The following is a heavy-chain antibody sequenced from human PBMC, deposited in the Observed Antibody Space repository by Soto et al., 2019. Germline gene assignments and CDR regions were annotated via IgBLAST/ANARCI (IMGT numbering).Heavy chain of an antibody. Sequence: LCGGSISSGGYYWSWIRQHPGKGLEWIGYIYYSGGTYYNPSLKSRVTISVDTSKNQFSLKLSSVTAADTAVYYCARWVGATSFDYWGQGTLVTVSS. J-gene: IGHJ4*02. CDR1: GGSISSGGYY. CDR2: IYYSGGT. CDR3: ARWVGATSFDY. V-gene: IGHV4-31*02. D-gene: IGHD1-26*01.